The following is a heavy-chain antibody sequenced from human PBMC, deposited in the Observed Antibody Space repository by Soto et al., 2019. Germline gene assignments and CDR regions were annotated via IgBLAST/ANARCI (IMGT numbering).Heavy chain of an antibody. CDR1: GYTFTSYD. V-gene: IGHV1-8*01. Sequence: ASVKVSCKASGYTFTSYDINWVRQATGQGLEWMGWMNPNSGNTGYAQKFQGRVTMTRNTSISTAYMELSSLRSEDTAVYYCAGRYSDCCCGYQNWFDPWGQGTLVTVSS. J-gene: IGHJ5*02. D-gene: IGHD3-3*01. CDR2: MNPNSGNT. CDR3: AGRYSDCCCGYQNWFDP.